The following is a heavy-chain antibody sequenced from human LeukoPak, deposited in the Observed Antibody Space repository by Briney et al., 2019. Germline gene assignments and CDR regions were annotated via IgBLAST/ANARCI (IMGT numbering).Heavy chain of an antibody. CDR2: IFHSGST. Sequence: SQTLSLTCAVSGGSISSSTWRSCGRLPPGKGLEGSGEIFHSGSTNFNPSLKSRLTMAVDESKHEFSLKLTYVPAADTAVYYCASGGLVSRYLDHWGQGTLVTVSA. CDR3: ASGGLVSRYLDH. CDR1: GGSISSSTW. J-gene: IGHJ4*02. V-gene: IGHV4-4*02. D-gene: IGHD3-9*01.